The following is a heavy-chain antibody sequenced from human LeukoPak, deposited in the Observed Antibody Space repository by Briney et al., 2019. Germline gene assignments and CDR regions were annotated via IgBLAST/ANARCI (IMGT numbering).Heavy chain of an antibody. Sequence: SETLSLTCTVSGGSISSYYWNWIRQPPGKGLEWIGSIYYSGSTYYNPSLKSRVTISVDTSKNQFSLKLSSVTAADTAVYYCAREVRIIAAAGTGDYWGQGTLVTVSS. CDR3: AREVRIIAAAGTGDY. CDR1: GGSISSYY. D-gene: IGHD6-13*01. J-gene: IGHJ4*02. CDR2: IYYSGST. V-gene: IGHV4-39*07.